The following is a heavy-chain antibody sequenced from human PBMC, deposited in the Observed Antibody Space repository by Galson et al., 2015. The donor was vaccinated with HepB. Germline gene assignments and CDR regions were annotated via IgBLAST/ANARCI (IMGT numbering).Heavy chain of an antibody. CDR2: IRSKANSYAT. CDR3: TRPDYGDASTDAFDI. J-gene: IGHJ3*02. V-gene: IGHV3-73*01. Sequence: SLRLSCAASGFTFSGSAMHWVRQAPGKGLEWVGRIRSKANSYATAYAASVKGRFTISRDDSKNTAYLQMNSLKTEDTAVYYCTRPDYGDASTDAFDIWGQGTMVTVSS. CDR1: GFTFSGSA. D-gene: IGHD4-17*01.